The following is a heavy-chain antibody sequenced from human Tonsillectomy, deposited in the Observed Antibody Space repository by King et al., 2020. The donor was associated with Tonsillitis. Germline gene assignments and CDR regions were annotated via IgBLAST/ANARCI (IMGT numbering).Heavy chain of an antibody. CDR2: ISSNWGST. D-gene: IGHD3-22*01. J-gene: IGHJ4*02. CDR1: GFTFSIYA. Sequence: VQLVESGGGLVQPGGSLRLSCSASGFTFSIYAMHWVRQAPGKGLEYVSAISSNWGSTYYADSVKGRFTISRDNSKNTLYLQMSSLRTEDTAVYYCVKAASYYDSSGYYHSWGQGTLVTVSS. V-gene: IGHV3-64D*06. CDR3: VKAASYYDSSGYYHS.